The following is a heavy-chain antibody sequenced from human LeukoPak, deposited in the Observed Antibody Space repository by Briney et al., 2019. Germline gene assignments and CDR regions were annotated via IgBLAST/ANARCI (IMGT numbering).Heavy chain of an antibody. CDR3: VRDYQYYDFWSGYYSDYYYYMDV. D-gene: IGHD3-3*01. V-gene: IGHV3-74*01. CDR1: GFTFSSYW. CDR2: INSDGSNT. J-gene: IGHJ6*03. Sequence: PGGSLRLSCAASGFTFSSYWMHWVRQAPGKGLVWASHINSDGSNTGYADSVKGRFTISRDSARNTLYLQMNSLRAEDTAVYYCVRDYQYYDFWSGYYSDYYYYMDVWGKGTTVTVSS.